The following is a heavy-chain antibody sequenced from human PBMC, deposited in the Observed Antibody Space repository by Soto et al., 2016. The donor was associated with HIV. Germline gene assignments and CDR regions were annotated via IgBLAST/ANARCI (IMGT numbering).Heavy chain of an antibody. V-gene: IGHV1-58*02. CDR2: IVVGSGNT. D-gene: IGHD3-10*01. Sequence: QMQLVQSGPEVKKPGTSVKVSCKASGFTFSNSAMQWVRQARGQGLEWIGWIVVGSGNTNYAQKFQERVTMTRDMSTSTAYMELSSLRSEDTAVYYCAAIITMIRGAEGWGQGTLVTVSS. CDR1: GFTFSNSA. J-gene: IGHJ4*02. CDR3: AAIITMIRGAEG.